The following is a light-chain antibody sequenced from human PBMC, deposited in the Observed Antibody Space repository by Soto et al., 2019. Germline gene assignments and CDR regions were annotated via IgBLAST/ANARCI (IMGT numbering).Light chain of an antibody. CDR3: ETWDINTHVV. CDR2: LEGSGSF. V-gene: IGLV4-60*02. Sequence: QSVLTQSSSASASLGSSVKLTCTLSSGHSSYIIAWHQQQPGTAPRYLMNLEGSGSFNKGSGVPDRFSGSSSGADRYLTISNLQFEDEADYYCETWDINTHVVFGGGTKLTVL. CDR1: SGHSSYI. J-gene: IGLJ2*01.